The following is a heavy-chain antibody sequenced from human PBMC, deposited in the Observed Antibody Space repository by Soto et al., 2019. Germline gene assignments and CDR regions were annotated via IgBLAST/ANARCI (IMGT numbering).Heavy chain of an antibody. J-gene: IGHJ4*02. CDR1: GFIFKNYA. Sequence: GGSLRLSCAGSGFIFKNYALNWVRQAPGKGLEWVASITRDGYNKYYADSVKGRFTISRDNSRDTLSLQMTALRTEDSSIYYCTKSSGGSSSVGMDYWGQGTRVTVSS. CDR2: ITRDGYNK. V-gene: IGHV3-30*04. D-gene: IGHD6-6*01. CDR3: TKSSGGSSSVGMDY.